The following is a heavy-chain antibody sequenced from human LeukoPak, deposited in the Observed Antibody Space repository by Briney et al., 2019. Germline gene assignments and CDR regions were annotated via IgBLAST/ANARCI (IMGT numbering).Heavy chain of an antibody. J-gene: IGHJ4*02. D-gene: IGHD3-10*01. CDR1: GGSFSGYY. CDR3: ARPDYYGSGTGFDY. Sequence: SETLSLTCAVYGGSFSGYYWSWIRQPPGRGLEWIGEINHSGSTNYNPSLKSRVTISVDTSKNQFSLKLSSVTAADTAVYYCARPDYYGSGTGFDYWGQGTLVTVSS. CDR2: INHSGST. V-gene: IGHV4-34*01.